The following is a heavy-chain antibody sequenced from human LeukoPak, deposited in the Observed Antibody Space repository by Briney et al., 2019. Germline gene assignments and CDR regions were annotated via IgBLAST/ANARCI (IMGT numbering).Heavy chain of an antibody. D-gene: IGHD6-19*01. Sequence: PGGSLRLSCAASGFTFSSYGMHWVRQAPGKGLEWVAVISYDGSNKYYADSVKGRFTISRDNSKNTLYLQMNSLRAEDTAVYYCARALSGGYSSGYQFRYWGQGTLVTVSS. CDR1: GFTFSSYG. CDR2: ISYDGSNK. V-gene: IGHV3-30*03. CDR3: ARALSGGYSSGYQFRY. J-gene: IGHJ4*02.